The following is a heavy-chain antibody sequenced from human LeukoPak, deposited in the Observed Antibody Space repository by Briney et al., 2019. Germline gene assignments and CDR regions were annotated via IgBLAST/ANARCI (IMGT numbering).Heavy chain of an antibody. CDR3: ARGGSNAWYIDY. V-gene: IGHV4-34*01. Sequence: SETLSLTCAASGGPFSGYHWSWIRQSPGKGLEWIGEINHSGSTNYNPSLESRVTTSVDTSRNEFSVRLNSVTAADTAVYYCARGGSNAWYIDYWGQGTLVTVSS. J-gene: IGHJ4*02. D-gene: IGHD6-19*01. CDR1: GGPFSGYH. CDR2: INHSGST.